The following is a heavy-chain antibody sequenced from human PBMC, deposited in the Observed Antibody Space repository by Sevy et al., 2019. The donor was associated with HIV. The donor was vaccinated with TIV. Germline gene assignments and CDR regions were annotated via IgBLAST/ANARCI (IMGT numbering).Heavy chain of an antibody. V-gene: IGHV1-3*04. CDR1: GYSFTNYA. D-gene: IGHD3-3*01. CDR3: ARGNGGIFGVVVGQFDS. CDR2: IKTDNGNT. Sequence: ASVKVSCKASGYSFTNYAIHWVRQAPGQGLEWMGWIKTDNGNTKYSQRFQGRVTITRDTSATTAYMEMSSLRYDDTVLYFGARGNGGIFGVVVGQFDSWGQGTLVTVSS. J-gene: IGHJ4*02.